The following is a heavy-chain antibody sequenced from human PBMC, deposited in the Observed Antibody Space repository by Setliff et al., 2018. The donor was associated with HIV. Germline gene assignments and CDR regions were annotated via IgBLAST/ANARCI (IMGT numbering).Heavy chain of an antibody. CDR1: GDTFRSYA. V-gene: IGHV1-69*04. CDR2: IIPALGTA. D-gene: IGHD3-3*01. CDR3: ARDIGDDFWSGYSNWFDP. J-gene: IGHJ5*02. Sequence: SVKVSCKASGDTFRSYAISWVRQAPGQGPEWMGRIIPALGTANYAPKFKDRVTISADKSTRTAYMDLTSLTFDDTGVYYCARDIGDDFWSGYSNWFDPWGQGTLVTVPQ.